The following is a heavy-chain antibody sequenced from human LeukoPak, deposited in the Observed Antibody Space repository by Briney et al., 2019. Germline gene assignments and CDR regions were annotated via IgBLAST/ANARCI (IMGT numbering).Heavy chain of an antibody. D-gene: IGHD3-22*01. CDR1: KFTFSTYA. V-gene: IGHV3-23*01. Sequence: GGSLRLSCAASKFTFSTYAMTWVRQAPGKGLEWVSAISGSGTSTYYADSVKGRFTISRDNSKNTLYLQMNSLRDEDTAVYYCAKDHDYYDNSGYYSFFDYWGRGTLVTVSS. J-gene: IGHJ4*02. CDR2: ISGSGTST. CDR3: AKDHDYYDNSGYYSFFDY.